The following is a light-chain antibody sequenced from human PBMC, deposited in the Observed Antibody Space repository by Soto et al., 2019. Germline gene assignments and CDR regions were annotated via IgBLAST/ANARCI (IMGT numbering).Light chain of an antibody. CDR1: QSVNNRY. J-gene: IGKJ4*01. CDR2: GAS. V-gene: IGKV3-20*01. CDR3: QQHGRSPGVT. Sequence: DIVLTQSPDTLSLSPGERATLSCRASQSVNNRYCAWYQQMPGQAPRLLIFGASSRATGIPDRFSGSGSGTNFTLTISRLEPEDFAVYYCQQHGRSPGVTFGGGTKVEIK.